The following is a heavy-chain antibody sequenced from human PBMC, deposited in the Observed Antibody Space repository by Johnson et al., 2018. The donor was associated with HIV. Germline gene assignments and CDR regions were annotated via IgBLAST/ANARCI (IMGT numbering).Heavy chain of an antibody. Sequence: VQLVESGGGVVQPGGSLRLSCTASGFTFSTYWMSWVRQAPGKGLEWVANIKQDGSKKYYADSVKGRFAISRDNSKNTLHLKMHSLRAEDTAVYYCASGPPPFARCGEAAKRNDGFDIWGQGTMVTVAS. D-gene: IGHD3-16*01. J-gene: IGHJ3*02. V-gene: IGHV3-7*02. CDR2: IKQDGSKK. CDR1: GFTFSTYW. CDR3: ASGPPPFARCGEAAKRNDGFDI.